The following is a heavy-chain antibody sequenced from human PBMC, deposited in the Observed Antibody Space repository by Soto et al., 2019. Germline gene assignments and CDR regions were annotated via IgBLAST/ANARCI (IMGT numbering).Heavy chain of an antibody. Sequence: ASVKVSCKASGGTFSSYAISWVRQAPGQGLEWMGGIIPIFGTANYAQKFQGRVTITADESTSTAYMELSSLRSEDTAVYYCARTVVVGDYDILTGYEHWGQGTLVTVSS. V-gene: IGHV1-69*13. D-gene: IGHD3-9*01. CDR1: GGTFSSYA. CDR3: ARTVVVGDYDILTGYEH. CDR2: IIPIFGTA. J-gene: IGHJ4*02.